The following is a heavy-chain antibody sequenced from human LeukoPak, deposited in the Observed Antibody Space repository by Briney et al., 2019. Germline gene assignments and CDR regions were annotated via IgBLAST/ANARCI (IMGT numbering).Heavy chain of an antibody. V-gene: IGHV1-2*06. Sequence: ASVKVSCKASGYTFTDYYVQWVRLVPGQGLEWMGRISPHSGATNYAEKFRGRVPMARDTSINTVYMEMSSLRSDDTAVYYCARDLWGWGSDYLDYWGQGTLVTVSS. CDR2: ISPHSGAT. D-gene: IGHD4/OR15-4a*01. J-gene: IGHJ4*02. CDR3: ARDLWGWGSDYLDY. CDR1: GYTFTDYY.